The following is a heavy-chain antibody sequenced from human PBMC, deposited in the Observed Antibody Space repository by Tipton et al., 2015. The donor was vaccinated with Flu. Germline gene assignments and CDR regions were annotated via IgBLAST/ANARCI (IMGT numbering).Heavy chain of an antibody. D-gene: IGHD2-21*01. CDR1: GGSISSYY. Sequence: TLSLTCTVSGGSISSYYWSWIRQSPGKGLEWIAYIYYAGGINYNPSLKSRATISVDTPRNQFSLKLSAVTAADTAVYYCAASPWGLHGDSYFELLGRGALVTVSS. CDR2: IYYAGGI. CDR3: AASPWGLHGDSYFEL. J-gene: IGHJ4*02. V-gene: IGHV4-59*03.